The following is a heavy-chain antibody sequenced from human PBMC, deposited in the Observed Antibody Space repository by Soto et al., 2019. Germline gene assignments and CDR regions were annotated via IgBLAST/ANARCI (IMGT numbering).Heavy chain of an antibody. Sequence: PGGSLRLSCAASGFTFSSYWMSWVRQAPGKGLEWVANIKQDGSEKYYVDSVKGQFTISRDNAKNLLYLQMNSLRAEDTAVYYCARDPSIVLVPAAPYYYYYYGMDVWGQGTTVTVSS. CDR1: GFTFSSYW. V-gene: IGHV3-7*01. CDR2: IKQDGSEK. CDR3: ARDPSIVLVPAAPYYYYYYGMDV. J-gene: IGHJ6*02. D-gene: IGHD2-2*01.